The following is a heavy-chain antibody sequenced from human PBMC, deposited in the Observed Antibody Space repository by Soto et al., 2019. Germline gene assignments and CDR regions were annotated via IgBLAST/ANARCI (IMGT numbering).Heavy chain of an antibody. CDR1: RFAVIGCS. CDR2: ISSSSSTI. D-gene: IGHD3-16*02. CDR3: ARVRGYVWGSYRSDAFDI. V-gene: IGHV3-48*02. J-gene: IGHJ3*02. Sequence: GCVRLSGAECRFAVIGCSINCDRQAPGKGLEWVSYISSSSSTIYYADSVKGRFTISRDNAKNSLYLQMNSLRDEDTAVYYCARVRGYVWGSYRSDAFDIWGQGKMVTVSS.